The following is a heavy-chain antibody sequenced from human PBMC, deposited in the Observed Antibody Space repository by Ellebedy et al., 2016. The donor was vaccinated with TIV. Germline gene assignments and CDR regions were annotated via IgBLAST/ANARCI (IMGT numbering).Heavy chain of an antibody. D-gene: IGHD7-27*01. CDR2: IYYSGST. V-gene: IGHV4-59*01. J-gene: IGHJ3*02. CDR1: GGSISSYY. Sequence: SETLSLTCTVSGGSISSYYWSWIRQPPGKGLEWIGYIYYSGSTNYNPSLKSRVTISVDTSKNQFSLKLSSVTAADTAVYYCARKGPLGDAFDIWGQGTMVTVSS. CDR3: ARKGPLGDAFDI.